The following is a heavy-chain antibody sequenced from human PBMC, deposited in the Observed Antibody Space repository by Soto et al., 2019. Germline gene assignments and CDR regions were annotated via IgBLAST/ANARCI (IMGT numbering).Heavy chain of an antibody. Sequence: GKGPELVSALSGSGGSTYYADAVKGRVTISRDNSKNTLYLQMNSLRAEDTAVYYCVFFFQAEAGIRVVRSVSAFLLNRSSDL. J-gene: IGHJ2*01. CDR2: LSGSGGST. V-gene: IGHV3-23*01. D-gene: IGHD6-13*01. CDR3: VFFFQAEAGIRVVRSVSAFLLNRSSDL.